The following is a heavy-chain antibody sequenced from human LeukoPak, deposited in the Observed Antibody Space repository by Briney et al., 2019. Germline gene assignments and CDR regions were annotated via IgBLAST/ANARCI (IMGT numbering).Heavy chain of an antibody. V-gene: IGHV1-2*02. CDR2: INPNSGGT. Sequence: GASVKVSCKASGYTFTGYYMHWVRQAPGQGLEWMGWINPNSGGTNYAQKFQGRVTMTRDTSISTAYMELSRLRSDDTAVYYCAREYVAIVVVPAASSSCYAFDIWGQGTMVTVSS. CDR1: GYTFTGYY. D-gene: IGHD2-2*03. J-gene: IGHJ3*02. CDR3: AREYVAIVVVPAASSSCYAFDI.